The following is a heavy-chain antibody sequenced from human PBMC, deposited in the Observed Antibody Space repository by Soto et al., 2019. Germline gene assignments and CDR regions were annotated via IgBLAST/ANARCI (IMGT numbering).Heavy chain of an antibody. CDR2: IYYSGST. J-gene: IGHJ4*02. CDR1: GGSISSSSYY. CDR3: ARLLLWFGDFDY. D-gene: IGHD3-10*01. Sequence: SETLSLTCTVSGGSISSSSYYWGWIRQPPGKGLEWIGSIYYSGSTYYNPSLKSRVTISVDTSKNQFSLKLSSVTAADTAVYYCARLLLWFGDFDYWGQGTLVTVSS. V-gene: IGHV4-39*01.